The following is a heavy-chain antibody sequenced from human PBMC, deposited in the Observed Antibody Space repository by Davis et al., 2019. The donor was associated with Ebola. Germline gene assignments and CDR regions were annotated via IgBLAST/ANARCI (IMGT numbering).Heavy chain of an antibody. CDR3: TRLGHYGSGTGGWADYYYYGMDV. J-gene: IGHJ6*02. CDR1: GFTFSSYW. Sequence: GESLKISCAASGFTFSSYWMSWVRQAPGKGLEWVGRIKSKTDGGTTDYAAPVKGRFTISRDDSKNTAYLQMNSLKTEDTAVYYCTRLGHYGSGTGGWADYYYYGMDVWGQGTTVTVSS. V-gene: IGHV3-15*01. D-gene: IGHD3-10*01. CDR2: IKSKTDGGTT.